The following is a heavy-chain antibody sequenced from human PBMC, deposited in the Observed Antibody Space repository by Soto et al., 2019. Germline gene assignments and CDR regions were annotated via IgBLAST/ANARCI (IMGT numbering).Heavy chain of an antibody. CDR2: ISGSSSTT. D-gene: IGHD6-13*01. V-gene: IGHV3-23*01. Sequence: GGSLRLSCAASGFTFSSYSMNWVRQAPGKGLEWVSDISGSSSTTYYADSVKGRFTISRDNSKNTLYLQMNSLRAEDTAVYYCAKDLYSSSWSLFDYWGQGTLVTVSS. CDR3: AKDLYSSSWSLFDY. CDR1: GFTFSSYS. J-gene: IGHJ4*02.